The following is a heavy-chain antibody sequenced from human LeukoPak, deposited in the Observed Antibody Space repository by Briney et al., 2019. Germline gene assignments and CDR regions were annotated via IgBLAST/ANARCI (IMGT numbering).Heavy chain of an antibody. J-gene: IGHJ5*02. CDR2: IYYSGST. CDR3: ARWAIFGVA. D-gene: IGHD3-3*01. CDR1: GASISSGDYY. Sequence: SETLSLTCTVSGASISSGDYYWSWIRQPPRKGLEWIGYIYYSGSTYYNPSLKSRLTISVDTSKNQFSLKLTSVIAADTAVYYCARWAIFGVAWGQGTLVTVSS. V-gene: IGHV4-30-4*08.